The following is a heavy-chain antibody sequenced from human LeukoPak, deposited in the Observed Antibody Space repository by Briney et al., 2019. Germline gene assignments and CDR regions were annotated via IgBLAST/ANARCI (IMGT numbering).Heavy chain of an antibody. D-gene: IGHD6-19*01. CDR3: AKAGGYSSGWRGTHFDY. CDR2: ISGSGGST. V-gene: IGHV3-23*01. Sequence: GGSLRLSCAASGFTFSSYAMSWVRQAPGKGLEWVSAISGSGGSTYYADSVKGRFTISRDNSKNTLYLQMNSLRAEDTAVYYCAKAGGYSSGWRGTHFDYWGQGTLVTVSS. CDR1: GFTFSSYA. J-gene: IGHJ4*02.